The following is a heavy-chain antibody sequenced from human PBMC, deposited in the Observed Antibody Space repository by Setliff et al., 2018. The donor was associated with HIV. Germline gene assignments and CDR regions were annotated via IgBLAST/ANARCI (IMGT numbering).Heavy chain of an antibody. CDR2: IKQDGSER. D-gene: IGHD4-4*01. J-gene: IGHJ4*02. CDR3: AQITVMGY. Sequence: GSLRLSCVASGITFSSYWMSWVRQAPGKGLEWVANIKQDGSERSYVDSVKGRFTISRDNAKNSLYLQMNSLRAEDTAVYYCAQITVMGYWGQGTLVTV. V-gene: IGHV3-7*01. CDR1: GITFSSYW.